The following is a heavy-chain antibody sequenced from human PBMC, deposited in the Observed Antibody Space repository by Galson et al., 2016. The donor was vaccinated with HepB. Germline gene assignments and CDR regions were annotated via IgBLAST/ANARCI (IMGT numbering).Heavy chain of an antibody. CDR3: ARDFCTGDGGGETCYHGLAF. V-gene: IGHV1-18*01. CDR2: TSITGSR. Sequence: SVKVSCKASGYTFPTFGINWLRQAPGQGPEWVSWTSITGSRETAQGFQGSLTMTTDTSATTAYMELTSLTSDDTAVYYCARDFCTGDGGGETCYHGLAFWGQGTPVTVSS. J-gene: IGHJ4*02. CDR1: GYTFPTFG. D-gene: IGHD3/OR15-3a*01.